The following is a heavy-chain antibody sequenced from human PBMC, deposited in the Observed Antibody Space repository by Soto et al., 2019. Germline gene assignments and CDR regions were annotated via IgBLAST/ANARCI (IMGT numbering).Heavy chain of an antibody. V-gene: IGHV5-51*01. CDR2: IYPGDSDT. Sequence: EVQLVQSGEEVKKPGESLMISCKGSGYSFGNYWIGWVRQLPGKGLEWMGIIYPGDSDTRYSPSFRGQVTISADKSVSTAYLQWSSLEASDNAIYYCARHPHPLKFWTGSYSLRFDYWGQGTLVTVSS. CDR3: ARHPHPLKFWTGSYSLRFDY. CDR1: GYSFGNYW. D-gene: IGHD1-26*01. J-gene: IGHJ4*02.